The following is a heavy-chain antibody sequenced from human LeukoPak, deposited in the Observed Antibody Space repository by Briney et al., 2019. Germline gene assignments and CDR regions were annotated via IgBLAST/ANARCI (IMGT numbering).Heavy chain of an antibody. J-gene: IGHJ4*02. CDR1: GFTFSSYA. D-gene: IGHD4-17*01. Sequence: GSLRLSCAASGFTFSSYAMSWVRQAPGKGLEWVSAISGSGGSTYYADSVKGRFTISRDNSKNTLYLQMNSLRAEDTAVYYCARDRYGDYALDYWGQGTLVTVSS. V-gene: IGHV3-23*01. CDR2: ISGSGGST. CDR3: ARDRYGDYALDY.